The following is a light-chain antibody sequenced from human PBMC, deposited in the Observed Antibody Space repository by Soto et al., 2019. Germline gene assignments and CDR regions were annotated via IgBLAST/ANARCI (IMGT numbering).Light chain of an antibody. J-gene: IGKJ5*01. CDR1: QSVTSSS. CDR3: QQRSNWPPLT. V-gene: IGKV3D-20*02. Sequence: EIVLTQSPGTLSLSPGERATLSCRASQSVTSSSLAWHQQKPGLAPRLVIYGASSRATGIPARFSGSGSGTDFTLTISSLEPEDFAVYYCQQRSNWPPLTFGQGTRLEIK. CDR2: GAS.